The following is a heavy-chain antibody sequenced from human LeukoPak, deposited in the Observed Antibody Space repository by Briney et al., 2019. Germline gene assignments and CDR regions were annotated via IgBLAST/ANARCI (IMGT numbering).Heavy chain of an antibody. V-gene: IGHV4-59*12. CDR2: IYYSGST. CDR3: ARGPTIYYMDV. J-gene: IGHJ6*03. Sequence: KSSETLSLTCTVSGGSISSYYWSWIRQPPGKGLEWIGYIYYSGSTNYNPSLKSRVTISVDTSKNQFSLKLSSVTAADTAVYFCARGPTIYYMDVWGKGTTVTVSS. CDR1: GGSISSYY. D-gene: IGHD1-14*01.